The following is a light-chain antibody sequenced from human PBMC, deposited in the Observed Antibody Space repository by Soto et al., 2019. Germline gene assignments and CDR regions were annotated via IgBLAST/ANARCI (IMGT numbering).Light chain of an antibody. Sequence: EIVLTQSPATLSLSPGERATHSCRASQSVSSYLAWYQQKPGQAPRLLIYDASNRATGIPARFSGSGSGTDFTLTISSLEPEDFAVYYCQQRSNWPPPFGQGTRLEIK. CDR1: QSVSSY. J-gene: IGKJ5*01. CDR2: DAS. CDR3: QQRSNWPPP. V-gene: IGKV3-11*01.